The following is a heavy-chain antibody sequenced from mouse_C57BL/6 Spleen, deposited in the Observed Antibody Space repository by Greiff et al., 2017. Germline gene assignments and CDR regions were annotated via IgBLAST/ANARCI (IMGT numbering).Heavy chain of an antibody. V-gene: IGHV1-82*01. Sequence: QVQLQQSGPELVKPGASVKISCKASGYAFSSSWMNWVKQRPGKGLEWIGRIYPGDGDTNYNGKFKGKATLTADKSSSTAYMQLSSLTSDDAAVYYCARRGYYGNYAMDYWGQGTSVTVSS. D-gene: IGHD1-1*01. J-gene: IGHJ4*01. CDR3: ARRGYYGNYAMDY. CDR1: GYAFSSSW. CDR2: IYPGDGDT.